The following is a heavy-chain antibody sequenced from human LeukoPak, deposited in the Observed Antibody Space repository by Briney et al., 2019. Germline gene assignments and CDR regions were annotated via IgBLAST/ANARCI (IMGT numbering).Heavy chain of an antibody. J-gene: IGHJ4*02. D-gene: IGHD5-18*01. CDR3: AVDTAMDTDY. V-gene: IGHV4-39*01. CDR2: IYYSGST. Sequence: SETLSLTCTVSGGSISSSSYYWGWIRQPPGKGLEWIGSIYYSGSTYYNPSLKSRVTISVDTSKNQFSLKLSSVTAADTAVYYCAVDTAMDTDYWGQGTLVTVSS. CDR1: GGSISSSSYY.